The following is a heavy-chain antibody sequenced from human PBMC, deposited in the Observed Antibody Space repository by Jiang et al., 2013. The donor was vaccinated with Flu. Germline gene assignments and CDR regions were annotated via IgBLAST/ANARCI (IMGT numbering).Heavy chain of an antibody. CDR2: ISSSSSYI. J-gene: IGHJ4*02. V-gene: IGHV3-21*01. CDR3: ARVMVRQLGPKNPSRYFDY. Sequence: MNWVRQAPGKGLEWVSSISSSSSYIYYADSVKGRFTISRDNAKNSLYLQMNSLRAEDTAVYYCARVMVRQLGPKNPSRYFDYWGQGTLVTVSS. D-gene: IGHD3-10*01.